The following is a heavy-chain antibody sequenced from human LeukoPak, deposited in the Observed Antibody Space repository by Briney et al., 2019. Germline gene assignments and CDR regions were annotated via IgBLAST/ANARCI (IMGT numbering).Heavy chain of an antibody. CDR2: ISWNGGSI. V-gene: IGHV3-23*01. D-gene: IGHD6-19*01. CDR3: AKADVASIAVARDFDY. CDR1: GFTFSSYA. Sequence: GGSLRLSCAASGFTFSSYAMSWVRQAPGKGLEWVSAISWNGGSIYYADSVKGRFTISRDNSKNSLYLQMNSLRAEDTAVYYCAKADVASIAVARDFDYWGQGTLVTVSS. J-gene: IGHJ4*02.